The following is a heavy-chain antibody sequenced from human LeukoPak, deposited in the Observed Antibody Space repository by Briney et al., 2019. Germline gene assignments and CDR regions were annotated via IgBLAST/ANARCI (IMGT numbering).Heavy chain of an antibody. J-gene: IGHJ4*02. Sequence: SETLSLTCAVSGDSISGSRWWSWVRQPPGEGLEWIGEMFYSGTSNYNPSLESRVTISVDTSKNQFSLKLSSVTAADTAVYYCARLGYSYGYVLDNWGQGNLVTVSS. CDR2: MFYSGTS. CDR3: ARLGYSYGYVLDN. V-gene: IGHV4/OR15-8*01. CDR1: GDSISGSRW. D-gene: IGHD5-18*01.